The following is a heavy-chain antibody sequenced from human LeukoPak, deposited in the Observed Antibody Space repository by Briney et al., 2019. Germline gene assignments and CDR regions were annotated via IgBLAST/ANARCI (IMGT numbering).Heavy chain of an antibody. CDR2: ISGSGGST. V-gene: IGHV3-23*01. CDR1: GGTFSSYA. Sequence: SCKASGGTFSSYAMSWVRQAPGKGLEWVSAISGSGGSTYYADSVKGRFTISRDNSKNTLYLQMNSLRAEDTAVYYWAKPVGGFGDHYWGQGTLVTVSS. D-gene: IGHD3-10*01. CDR3: AKPVGGFGDHY. J-gene: IGHJ4*02.